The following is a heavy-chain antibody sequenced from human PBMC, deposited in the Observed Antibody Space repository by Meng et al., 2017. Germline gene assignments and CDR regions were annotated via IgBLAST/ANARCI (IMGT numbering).Heavy chain of an antibody. V-gene: IGHV3-30*04. J-gene: IGHJ3*02. Sequence: GGSLRLSCAASGFTFSSYAMHWVRQAPGKGLEWVAVISYDGSNKYYADSVKGRFTISRDNSKNTLYLQMNSLRAEDTAVYYCARESATSGDAFDIWGHGTMVTVSS. CDR1: GFTFSSYA. D-gene: IGHD7-27*01. CDR3: ARESATSGDAFDI. CDR2: ISYDGSNK.